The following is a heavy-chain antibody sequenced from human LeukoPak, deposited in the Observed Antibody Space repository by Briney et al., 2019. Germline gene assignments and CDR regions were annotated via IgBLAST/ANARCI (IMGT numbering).Heavy chain of an antibody. CDR1: GYTFTSYD. J-gene: IGHJ3*02. V-gene: IGHV1-8*01. CDR3: ARETLVGATSAFDI. D-gene: IGHD1-26*01. CDR2: MNPNSGNT. Sequence: GASVKVSCKASGYTFTSYDINWVRQATGQGLEWMGWMNPNSGNTGYAQKFQGRVTMTRNTSISTAYMELRSLRSDDTAVYYCARETLVGATSAFDIWGQGTMVTVSS.